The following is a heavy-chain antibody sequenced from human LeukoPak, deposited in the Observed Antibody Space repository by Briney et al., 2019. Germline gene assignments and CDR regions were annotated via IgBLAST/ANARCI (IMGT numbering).Heavy chain of an antibody. CDR1: GYTFTSYG. D-gene: IGHD2-2*01. V-gene: IGHV1-18*01. CDR3: ARYLSVPAAASLRCFDY. CDR2: ISAYNGNT. Sequence: GASVKVSCKASGYTFTSYGISWVRQAPGQGLEWMGWISAYNGNTNYAQKLQGRVTMTTDTSTSTAYMELRSLRSDDTAVYYCARYLSVPAAASLRCFDYWGQGTLVTVSS. J-gene: IGHJ4*02.